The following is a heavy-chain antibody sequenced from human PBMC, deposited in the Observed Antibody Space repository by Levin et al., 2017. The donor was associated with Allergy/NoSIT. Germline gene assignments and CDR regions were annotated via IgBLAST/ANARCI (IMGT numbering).Heavy chain of an antibody. CDR1: GFIFKNYY. CDR3: ARARLDGFDI. CDR2: ISNSGSST. V-gene: IGHV3-11*01. D-gene: IGHD3-16*01. J-gene: IGHJ3*02. Sequence: NTGGSLRLSCAASGFIFKNYYMTWIRQAPGKGLEWISYISNSGSSTYYADSVKGRFTISRDNAKNSLSLQMNSLRAEDTAVYYCARARLDGFDIWGQGTMVTVSS.